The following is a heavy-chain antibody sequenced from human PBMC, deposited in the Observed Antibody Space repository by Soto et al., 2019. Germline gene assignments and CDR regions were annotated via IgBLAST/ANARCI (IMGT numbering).Heavy chain of an antibody. CDR3: ARRGCSSSWGYWYFDL. CDR1: GYTVTSYD. V-gene: IGHV1-8*01. J-gene: IGHJ2*01. Sequence: QVQLVQSGAEVKKPGDSVKVSCKAAGYTVTSYDINWVRQATGQGLEWMGWMNHNSGNTGYAQKFQGRVTITRNTSISTAYMELSSLRSEDTAVYFCARRGCSSSWGYWYFDLWGRGTLVTVSS. CDR2: MNHNSGNT. D-gene: IGHD6-13*01.